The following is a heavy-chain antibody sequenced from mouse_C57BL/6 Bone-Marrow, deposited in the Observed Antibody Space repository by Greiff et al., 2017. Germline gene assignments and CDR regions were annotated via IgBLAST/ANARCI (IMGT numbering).Heavy chain of an antibody. V-gene: IGHV1-39*01. J-gene: IGHJ2*01. D-gene: IGHD2-4*01. CDR2: INPNYGTT. Sequence: EVKLMESGPELVKPGASVKISCKASGYSFTDYNMNWVKQSNGKSLEWIGVINPNYGTTSYNQKFKGKATLTVDQSSSTAYMQLNSLTSEDSAVYYCAKGIYYDILYYFDYWGQGTTLTVSS. CDR1: GYSFTDYN. CDR3: AKGIYYDILYYFDY.